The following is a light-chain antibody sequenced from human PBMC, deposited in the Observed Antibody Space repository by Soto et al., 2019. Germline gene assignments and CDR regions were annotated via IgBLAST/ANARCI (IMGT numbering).Light chain of an antibody. J-gene: IGLJ1*01. Sequence: QSVLTQPASVSGSPGQSITISCTGTNSDVGGYNYVAWYQQHAGRAPKLMMYDVSNRPSGISNRFSGSKSGNTASLTISWLQAEDEADYYCSSYAGSSTVFGTGTKVTVL. V-gene: IGLV2-14*01. CDR2: DVS. CDR1: NSDVGGYNY. CDR3: SSYAGSSTV.